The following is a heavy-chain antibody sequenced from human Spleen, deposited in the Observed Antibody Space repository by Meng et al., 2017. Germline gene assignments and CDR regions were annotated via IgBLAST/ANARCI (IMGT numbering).Heavy chain of an antibody. CDR3: ARGGLYYDFWSGYYYFDY. Sequence: ASVKVSCKASGYTFTSYDINWVRQATGQGLEWMGWMNPNSGNTGYAQKFQGRVTITRNTSISTAYMELSRLRSDDTAVYYCARGGLYYDFWSGYYYFDYWGQGTLVTVSS. J-gene: IGHJ4*02. CDR1: GYTFTSYD. D-gene: IGHD3-3*01. V-gene: IGHV1-8*03. CDR2: MNPNSGNT.